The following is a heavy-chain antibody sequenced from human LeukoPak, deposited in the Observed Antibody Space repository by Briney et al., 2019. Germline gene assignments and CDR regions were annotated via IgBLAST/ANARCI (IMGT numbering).Heavy chain of an antibody. Sequence: GGSLRLSCAASGFTFSSYGMHWVRQAPGKGLEWVAVISYDGSNKYYADSVKGRFTISRDSSKNTLYLQMNSLRAEDTAVYYCARGIYYDSSGYVYYYYGMDVWGQGTTVTVSS. J-gene: IGHJ6*02. CDR1: GFTFSSYG. CDR2: ISYDGSNK. V-gene: IGHV3-30*03. D-gene: IGHD3-22*01. CDR3: ARGIYYDSSGYVYYYYGMDV.